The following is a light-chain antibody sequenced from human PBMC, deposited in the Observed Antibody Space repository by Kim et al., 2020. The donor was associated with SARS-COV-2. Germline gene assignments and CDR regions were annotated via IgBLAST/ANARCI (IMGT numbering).Light chain of an antibody. CDR1: RDISNY. V-gene: IGKV1-27*01. CDR2: AAS. Sequence: AAVRDRVTITCRASRDISNYLAWYQHEPGKIPTLLVYAASALQSGIPSRFSGSGSGTDFTLTIDSLQADDVATYYCQNYNSAPRTFGRGTKVDIK. J-gene: IGKJ1*01. CDR3: QNYNSAPRT.